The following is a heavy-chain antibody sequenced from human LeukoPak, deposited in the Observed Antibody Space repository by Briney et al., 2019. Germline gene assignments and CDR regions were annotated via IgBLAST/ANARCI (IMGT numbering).Heavy chain of an antibody. J-gene: IGHJ6*03. CDR1: GGSISSSNYY. D-gene: IGHD3-3*02. CDR3: ARAFYPGYYSYMAV. V-gene: IGHV4-39*07. CDR2: LYYSGNT. Sequence: SETLSLTCTVSGGSISSSNYYWGWIRQPPGKGLEWIGSLYYSGNTYYNPSLKSRVTISVDTPKNQFSLKLSSVTAADTAVYYCARAFYPGYYSYMAVWGKGTTVTVSS.